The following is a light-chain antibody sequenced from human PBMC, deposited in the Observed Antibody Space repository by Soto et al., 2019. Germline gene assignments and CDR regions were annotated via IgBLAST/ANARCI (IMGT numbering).Light chain of an antibody. CDR1: HSVSSN. Sequence: EIVMTQSPATLSVSPGERATLSCRASHSVSSNLAWYQQKPGQAPRLLIYDASTRATGIPVRFSGSGSGTEFTLTNSSLQSEDFAVYYCQQYDNWWTFGQGARVEIK. CDR3: QQYDNWWT. CDR2: DAS. V-gene: IGKV3-15*01. J-gene: IGKJ1*01.